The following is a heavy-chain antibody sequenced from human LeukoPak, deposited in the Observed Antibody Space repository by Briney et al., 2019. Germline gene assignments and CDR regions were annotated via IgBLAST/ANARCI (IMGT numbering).Heavy chain of an antibody. D-gene: IGHD1-26*01. CDR3: AKSSNEWELNSFDY. CDR2: ISGSGVDT. V-gene: IGHV3-23*01. J-gene: IGHJ4*02. CDR1: QFTFNIFA. Sequence: GGSLRLSCAGSQFTFNIFAMNWVRQAPGKGLEWVSAISGSGVDTHYADSVKGRFTISRDNSKNTLYLQMNSLKAEDTALYYCAKSSNEWELNSFDYWGQGTLVPVSS.